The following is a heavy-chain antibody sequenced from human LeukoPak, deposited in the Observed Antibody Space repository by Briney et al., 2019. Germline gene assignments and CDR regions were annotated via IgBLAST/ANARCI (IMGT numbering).Heavy chain of an antibody. CDR3: ARSFAY. Sequence: GGSLRLSCAASGFTFSSYWMNWVRQAPGKGLEWVSYISTTGSTMYYADSVKGRFTISRDNAKNSLYLQMNSLRAEDTAVYYCARSFAYWGQGTLVTVSS. V-gene: IGHV3-48*04. J-gene: IGHJ4*02. CDR1: GFTFSSYW. CDR2: ISTTGSTM.